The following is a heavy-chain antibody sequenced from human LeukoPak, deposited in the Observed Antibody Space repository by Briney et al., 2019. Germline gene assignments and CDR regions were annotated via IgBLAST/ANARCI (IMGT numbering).Heavy chain of an antibody. CDR2: INPSGST. D-gene: IGHD5-18*01. CDR1: GGSFSDYY. CDR3: VRVGYSYVINDWSRTGLRAYPTKYYYHMDV. J-gene: IGHJ6*03. Sequence: SQTLSLTCAVYGGSFSDYYWGWIRQPPGKGLEWIAEINPSGSTNYSPSLKSRVTISVDTSKNQFSLKLSSVAAADTAVYFCVRVGYSYVINDWSRTGLRAYPTKYYYHMDVWDKGTTVTVSS. V-gene: IGHV4-34*01.